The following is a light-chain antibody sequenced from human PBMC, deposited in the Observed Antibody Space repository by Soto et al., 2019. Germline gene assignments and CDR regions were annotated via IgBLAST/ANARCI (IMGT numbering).Light chain of an antibody. CDR2: DAS. V-gene: IGKV1-5*01. CDR1: QSISSY. CDR3: QQYQSYFLT. Sequence: DIQMTQSPSTLSASVGDRVTITCRASQSISSYLAWYQQKSGKAPKLLIYDASSLESGVPSRFSGSGFGTEFTLTISGLQPDDFATYYCQQYQSYFLTFGPGTTVDMK. J-gene: IGKJ3*01.